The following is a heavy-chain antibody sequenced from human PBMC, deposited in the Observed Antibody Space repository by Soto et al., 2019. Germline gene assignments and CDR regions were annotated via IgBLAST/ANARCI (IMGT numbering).Heavy chain of an antibody. V-gene: IGHV4-4*02. CDR3: VREDSAYDPFAY. CDR2: IDLSGNT. D-gene: IGHD5-12*01. CDR1: GGSISSTNW. Sequence: QEQLQESGPGLVKQSGTLSLTCVVSGGSISSTNWWSWARQPPGKGLEWIGEIDLSGNTNHNPSLKSRVTMSVDMAMNQLSLNLTSVTAADTAIYYCVREDSAYDPFAYWGQGTLVTVSS. J-gene: IGHJ4*02.